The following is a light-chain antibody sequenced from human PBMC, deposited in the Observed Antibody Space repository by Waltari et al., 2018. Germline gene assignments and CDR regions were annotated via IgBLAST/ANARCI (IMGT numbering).Light chain of an antibody. CDR1: RLGDKF. Sequence: SYELTQPPSVSVSPGQTAIIACSGERLGDKFASWYQQKSGESPVLVIYQDTRRPSGIPERFSGSNSGNTATLTISGTQTLDEADYYCQARDTRNEVVFGGGTKLTVL. V-gene: IGLV3-1*01. CDR3: QARDTRNEVV. J-gene: IGLJ2*01. CDR2: QDT.